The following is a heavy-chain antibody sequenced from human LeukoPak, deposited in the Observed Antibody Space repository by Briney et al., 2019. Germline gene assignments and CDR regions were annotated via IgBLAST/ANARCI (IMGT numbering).Heavy chain of an antibody. D-gene: IGHD3-10*01. J-gene: IGHJ6*03. CDR3: AKDGGYYGSGSPTGMDV. CDR2: ITGSGGRT. CDR1: GFTFSSYA. V-gene: IGHV3-23*01. Sequence: GGSLRLSCAASGFTFSSYAMNWVRQAPGKGLEWVSAITGSGGRTYYADSVKGRFTISRDNSKNTLYLQMNSLRAEDTAVYYCAKDGGYYGSGSPTGMDVWGKGTTVTISS.